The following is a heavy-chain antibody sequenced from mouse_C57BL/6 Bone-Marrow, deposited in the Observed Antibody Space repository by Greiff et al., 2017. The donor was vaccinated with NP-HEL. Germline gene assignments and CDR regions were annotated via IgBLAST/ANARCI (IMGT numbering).Heavy chain of an antibody. Sequence: VKLQQSGAELVKPGASVKMSCKASGYTFTTYPIEWMKQNHGKSLEWIGNFHPYNDDTKYNEKFKGKATLTVEKSSSTVYLELSRLTSDDSAVYYCARKRYYYSNYVGYYFDYWGQGTTLTVSS. J-gene: IGHJ2*01. CDR1: GYTFTTYP. D-gene: IGHD2-5*01. CDR3: ARKRYYYSNYVGYYFDY. CDR2: FHPYNDDT. V-gene: IGHV1-47*01.